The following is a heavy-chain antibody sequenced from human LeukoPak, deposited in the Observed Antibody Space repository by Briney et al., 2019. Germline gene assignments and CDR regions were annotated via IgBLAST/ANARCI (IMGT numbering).Heavy chain of an antibody. Sequence: SETLSLTCTVSGGSISSSSYYWGWIRQPPGKGLEWIGSIYYSGSTYYNPSLKSRVTISVDTSKNQFSLKLSSVTAADTAVYYCARESTTFRGNWFDPWGQGTLVTVSS. CDR2: IYYSGST. J-gene: IGHJ5*02. V-gene: IGHV4-39*07. D-gene: IGHD1-1*01. CDR3: ARESTTFRGNWFDP. CDR1: GGSISSSSYY.